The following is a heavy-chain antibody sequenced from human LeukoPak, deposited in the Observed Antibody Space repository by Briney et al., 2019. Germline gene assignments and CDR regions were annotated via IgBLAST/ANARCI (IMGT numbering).Heavy chain of an antibody. V-gene: IGHV1-46*01. D-gene: IGHD3-10*01. CDR2: INPSGGST. CDR3: ARSYAHYNEADI. CDR1: GYTFTSYY. J-gene: IGHJ3*02. Sequence: VASVKVSCKTSGYTFTSYYIHWVRQAPGQGLEWLGIINPSGGSTTYAQKFQGRVTMTTDTSTSTVYMELTSLRSDDTAVYYCARSYAHYNEADIWGQGPMVTVSS.